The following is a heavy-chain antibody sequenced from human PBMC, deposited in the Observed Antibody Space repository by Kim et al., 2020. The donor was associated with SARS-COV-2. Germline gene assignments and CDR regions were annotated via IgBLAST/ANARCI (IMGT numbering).Heavy chain of an antibody. Sequence: GGSLRLSCAASGFTITSNYMSWVRQAPGKGLEWVSLLSDGGNTYYADSVKGRFTISGDNSQNTLYLQMSSLRAEDMAVYYCARDVRGKYCTNGVCNYYYGLDVWGQGTTVTVSS. CDR3: ARDVRGKYCTNGVCNYYYGLDV. CDR1: GFTITSNY. V-gene: IGHV3-53*01. J-gene: IGHJ6*02. D-gene: IGHD2-8*01. CDR2: LSDGGNT.